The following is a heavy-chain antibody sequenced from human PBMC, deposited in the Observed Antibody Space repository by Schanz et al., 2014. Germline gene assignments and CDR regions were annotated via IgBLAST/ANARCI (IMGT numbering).Heavy chain of an antibody. D-gene: IGHD2-21*01. Sequence: EVQLVESGGGLVQPGGSLRLSCAASGFTFSSYSMNWVRQAPGKGLEWVSYVSRSTPDIYYADSVKGRFTMSRDNAKNAVFLQMNSLRAEDTAVYDYVRDSCDAFDYWGQGTLVTVSS. CDR3: VRDSCDAFDY. CDR2: VSRSTPDI. J-gene: IGHJ4*02. V-gene: IGHV3-48*01. CDR1: GFTFSSYS.